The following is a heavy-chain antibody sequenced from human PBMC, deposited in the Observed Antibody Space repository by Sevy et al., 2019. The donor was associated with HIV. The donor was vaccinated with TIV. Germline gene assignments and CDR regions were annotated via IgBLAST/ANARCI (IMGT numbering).Heavy chain of an antibody. J-gene: IGHJ4*02. CDR3: ARDLPPSATTVAHFDY. CDR2: ISNTGNTI. V-gene: IGHV3-48*03. D-gene: IGHD4-17*01. Sequence: GGSLRLSCAASGFPFSSYEMNWVRQAPGRGLEWISYISNTGNTISYSDSVRGRCTGSRDNAKNTLFLHMNSLRAEDTATYYCARDLPPSATTVAHFDYWGRGTLVTVSS. CDR1: GFPFSSYE.